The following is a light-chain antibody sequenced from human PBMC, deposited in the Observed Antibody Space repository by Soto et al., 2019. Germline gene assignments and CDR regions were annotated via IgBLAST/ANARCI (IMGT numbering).Light chain of an antibody. CDR1: EFLSSSY. Sequence: EIVLTQSPGTLSLSPGERATLSCRASEFLSSSYLVWYQQKPGQAPRLLIYAASRRATGIPDRFSGSGSATEYTLTITTVEPEDFAVYYCQQQGTFGQGTKLEIK. CDR2: AAS. V-gene: IGKV3-20*01. J-gene: IGKJ2*01. CDR3: QQQGT.